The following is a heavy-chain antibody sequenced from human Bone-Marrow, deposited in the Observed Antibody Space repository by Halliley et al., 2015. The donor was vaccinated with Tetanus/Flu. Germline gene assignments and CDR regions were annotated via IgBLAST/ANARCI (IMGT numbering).Heavy chain of an antibody. J-gene: IGHJ6*02. CDR3: ARAVWQRLPPSHYYFAMAV. D-gene: IGHD5-12*01. CDR1: GESFSGYY. Sequence: LRLSCAVYGESFSGYYWNWIRQPPGKGLEWIGEINHSGSTNYNPSLKSRVTISVDTSKNQISLNLTSVTAADTAVYYCARAVWQRLPPSHYYFAMAVWGRGTTGTVSS. CDR2: INHSGST. V-gene: IGHV4-34*01.